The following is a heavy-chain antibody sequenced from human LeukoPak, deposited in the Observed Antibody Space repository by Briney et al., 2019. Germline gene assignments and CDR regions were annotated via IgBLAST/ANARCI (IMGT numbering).Heavy chain of an antibody. CDR1: GGSISSSSYY. V-gene: IGHV4-39*07. CDR3: ARDLGELDY. CDR2: IYYSGST. J-gene: IGHJ4*02. D-gene: IGHD1-26*01. Sequence: SETLSLTCTVSGGSISSSSYYWGWIRQPPGKGLEWIGSIYYSGSTYYNPSLKSRVTISVDKSKNQFSLKLSSVTAADTAVYYCARDLGELDYWGQGTLVTVSS.